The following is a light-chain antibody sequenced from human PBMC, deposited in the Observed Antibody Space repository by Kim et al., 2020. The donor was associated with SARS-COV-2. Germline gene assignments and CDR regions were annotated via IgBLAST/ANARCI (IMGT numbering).Light chain of an antibody. V-gene: IGLV1-40*01. CDR3: QSYDNSLSGYV. CDR1: ISNIGAGYD. Sequence: QSVLTQPPSVSGAPGQRVTISCTGSISNIGAGYDVHWYQQLPATAPKLLIYGNNNRPSGVPDRFSGSKSDTSASLAITGLQAEDDADYYCQSYDNSLSGYVFGSGTKVTVL. CDR2: GNN. J-gene: IGLJ1*01.